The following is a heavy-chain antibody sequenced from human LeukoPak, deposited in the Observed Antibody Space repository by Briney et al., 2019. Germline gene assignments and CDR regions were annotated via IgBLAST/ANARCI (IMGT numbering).Heavy chain of an antibody. Sequence: SETLSLTCTVSGGSISSSSYYWGWIRQPPGKGLEWIGSIYYSGSTYYNPSLKSRVTISVDTSKNQFSLKLSSVTAADTAVYYCARDRWLQFFDYWGQGTLVTVSS. J-gene: IGHJ4*02. CDR1: GGSISSSSYY. V-gene: IGHV4-39*07. CDR2: IYYSGST. CDR3: ARDRWLQFFDY. D-gene: IGHD5-24*01.